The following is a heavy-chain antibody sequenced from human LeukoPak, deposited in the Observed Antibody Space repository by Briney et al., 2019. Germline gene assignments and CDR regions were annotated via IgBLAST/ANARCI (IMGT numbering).Heavy chain of an antibody. V-gene: IGHV4-34*01. CDR3: ARGRSVDY. CDR1: GGSFSGYY. Sequence: SETLSLTCAVYGGSFSGYYWSWIRQPPGKGLEWIGEINHSGSTNYNPSLKSRVTISVDTSKNQFSLKLSSVTAADTAVYYCARGRSVDYWGQGTLVTVSS. CDR2: INHSGST. J-gene: IGHJ4*02.